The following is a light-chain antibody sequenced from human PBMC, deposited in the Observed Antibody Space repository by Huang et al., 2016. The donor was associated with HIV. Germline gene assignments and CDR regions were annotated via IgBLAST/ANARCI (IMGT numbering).Light chain of an antibody. J-gene: IGKJ4*01. CDR3: QQRSNSFLT. CDR1: QSVSSY. V-gene: IGKV3-11*01. CDR2: DAS. Sequence: EIVLTQSPATLSLSPGERATLSCRASQSVSSYLAWYQQKPGQAPRLLIYDASNRATGIPARFMGSGSGTDFTLTISSLEPEDFAVYYCQQRSNSFLTFGGGTKVEIK.